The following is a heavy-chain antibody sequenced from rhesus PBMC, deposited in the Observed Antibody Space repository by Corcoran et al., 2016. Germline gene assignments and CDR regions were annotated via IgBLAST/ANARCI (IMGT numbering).Heavy chain of an antibody. V-gene: IGHV4-65*01. CDR1: GGSISSSNW. J-gene: IGHJ4*01. CDR3: AGGGSPDY. D-gene: IGHD3-34*01. CDR2: IGVRSGST. Sequence: QVQLQESGPGLVKPSETLSLTCAVSGGSISSSNWWSWIRQPPGKGLEWIGYIGVRSGSTYYNPSLKSRVTISTDTSKNQFSLKLSSVTAADTAVYYWAGGGSPDYWGQGVLVTVSS.